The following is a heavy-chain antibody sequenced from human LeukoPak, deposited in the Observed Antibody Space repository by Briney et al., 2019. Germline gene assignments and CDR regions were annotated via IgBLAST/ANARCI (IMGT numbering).Heavy chain of an antibody. Sequence: SQTLSLTCTVSSGSLNSGLYYWTWIRQPAGQGLEWIGRISSTGSTTYNPSLKGRGSISLDTSKNSFSLKVTSVTAADTAVYYCARETEEVYSRSWGLYDSYYYMDAWGNGTTVTVS. V-gene: IGHV4-61*02. D-gene: IGHD2-21*01. CDR1: SGSLNSGLYY. CDR3: ARETEEVYSRSWGLYDSYYYMDA. J-gene: IGHJ6*03. CDR2: ISSTGST.